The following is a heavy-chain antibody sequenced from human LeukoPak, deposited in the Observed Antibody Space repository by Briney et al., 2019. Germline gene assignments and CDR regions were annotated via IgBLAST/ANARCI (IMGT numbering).Heavy chain of an antibody. CDR2: ITSDGSTT. Sequence: PGGSLRLSCAASGFTFSSYWMHWVRQPPGKGLVCVSRITSDGSTTSYAESVRGRFTNSRDNAKNTVYLQMNEQRAEDTAVCYCARDLTGAVFDFWGQGTLVTVSS. V-gene: IGHV3-74*01. D-gene: IGHD1-26*01. CDR1: GFTFSSYW. J-gene: IGHJ4*02. CDR3: ARDLTGAVFDF.